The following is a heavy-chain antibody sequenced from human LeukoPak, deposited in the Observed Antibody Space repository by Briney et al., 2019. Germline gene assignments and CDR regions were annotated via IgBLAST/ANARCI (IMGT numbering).Heavy chain of an antibody. V-gene: IGHV1-18*01. CDR1: GGTFSSYA. D-gene: IGHD3-22*01. CDR3: ARVPDYYDSSGYCEFDY. J-gene: IGHJ4*02. Sequence: GSSVKVSCKASGGTFSSYAISWVRQAPGQGLEWMGWISAYNGNTNYAQKLQGRVTMTTDTSTSTAYMELRSLRSDDTAVYYCARVPDYYDSSGYCEFDYWGQGTLVTVSS. CDR2: ISAYNGNT.